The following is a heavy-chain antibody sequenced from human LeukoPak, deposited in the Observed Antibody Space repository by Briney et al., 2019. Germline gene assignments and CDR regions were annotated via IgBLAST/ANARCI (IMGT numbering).Heavy chain of an antibody. J-gene: IGHJ6*04. CDR2: IWYDGSNK. CDR1: GFTFSSYG. V-gene: IGHV3-33*01. CDR3: ARDMCSGGSRYVYYYYGMDV. D-gene: IGHD2-15*01. Sequence: GGSLRLSCAASGFTFSSYGMHWVRQAPGKGLEWVAVIWYDGSNKYYADSVKGRFTISRDNSKNTLYLQMNSLRAEDTAVYYCARDMCSGGSRYVYYYYGMDVWGKGTTVTVSS.